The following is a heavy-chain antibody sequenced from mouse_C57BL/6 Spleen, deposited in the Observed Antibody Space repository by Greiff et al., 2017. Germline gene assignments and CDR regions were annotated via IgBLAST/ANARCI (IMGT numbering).Heavy chain of an antibody. CDR3: ARSGGYLPWFAY. V-gene: IGHV1-82*01. J-gene: IGHJ3*01. D-gene: IGHD2-2*01. CDR1: GYAFSSSW. CDR2: IYPGDGDT. Sequence: QVQLQQSGPELVKPGASVKISCKASGYAFSSSWMNWVKQRPGKGLEWIGRIYPGDGDTNYNGKFKGKVTLTADKSSSTAYMQLSSLTSEDSAVYFCARSGGYLPWFAYWGQGTLVTVSA.